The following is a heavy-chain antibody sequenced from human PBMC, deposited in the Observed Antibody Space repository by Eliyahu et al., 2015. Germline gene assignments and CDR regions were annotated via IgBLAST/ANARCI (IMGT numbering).Heavy chain of an antibody. CDR3: ARSLTGQSTTVSRQVEALAS. CDR2: INHRGFS. J-gene: IGHJ5*02. CDR1: GXSFSVYL. V-gene: IGHV4-34*01. D-gene: IGHD4-11*01. Sequence: QVQLRQWGAGLLKPSETLSLXCDVYGXSFSVYLXXXXRQPPGKGXEWIGEINHRGFSYYNSSLQSRVSISIDTSKKQFSLKLTSVTAADTAIYFCARSLTGQSTTVSRQVEALASWGQGTPVTVSS.